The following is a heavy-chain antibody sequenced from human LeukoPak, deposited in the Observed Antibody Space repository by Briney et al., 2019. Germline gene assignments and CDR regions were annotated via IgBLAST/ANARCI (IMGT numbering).Heavy chain of an antibody. J-gene: IGHJ4*02. CDR2: ISFDGSNK. CDR1: GFTFSSYG. V-gene: IGHV3-30*12. Sequence: GGSLRLSCAASGFTFSSYGMHWVRQAPGKGLEWVALISFDGSNKYYADSVKGRFTISRDNSKSTLYLQMNSLRAEDTAVYYCAKTRPLDSSSWSHGDYWGQGTLVTVSS. CDR3: AKTRPLDSSSWSHGDY. D-gene: IGHD6-13*01.